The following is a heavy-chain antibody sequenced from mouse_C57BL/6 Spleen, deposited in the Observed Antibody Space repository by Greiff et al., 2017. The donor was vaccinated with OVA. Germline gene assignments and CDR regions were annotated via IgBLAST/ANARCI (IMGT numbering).Heavy chain of an antibody. Sequence: QVQLQQPGAELVKPGASVKLSCKASGYTFTSYWMHWVKQRPGQGLEWIGMIHPNSGSTNYNEKFKSKATLTVDKSSSTAYMQLSSLTSEDSAGYYCARRYGKGPMDYWGQGTSVTVSS. CDR3: ARRYGKGPMDY. D-gene: IGHD2-1*01. V-gene: IGHV1-64*01. CDR2: IHPNSGST. CDR1: GYTFTSYW. J-gene: IGHJ4*01.